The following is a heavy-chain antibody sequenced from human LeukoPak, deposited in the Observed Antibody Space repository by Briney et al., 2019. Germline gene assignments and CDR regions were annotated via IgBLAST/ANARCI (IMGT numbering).Heavy chain of an antibody. CDR2: IYYSGST. CDR3: ATYPFRGDTHYFDY. D-gene: IGHD3-10*01. V-gene: IGHV4-59*01. Sequence: SETLSLTCTVSGASISTYYWSWIRQPPGKGLEWIAYIYYSGSTNYNPSLKSRVTISVDTSKNQFSLKLSSVTAADTAVYYCATYPFRGDTHYFDYWGQGILVTVSS. J-gene: IGHJ4*02. CDR1: GASISTYY.